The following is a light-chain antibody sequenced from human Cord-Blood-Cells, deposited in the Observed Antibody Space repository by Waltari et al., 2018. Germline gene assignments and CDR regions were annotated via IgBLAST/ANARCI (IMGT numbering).Light chain of an antibody. CDR1: QRVRSSY. CDR2: GAS. Sequence: IVATQSPGTLSLSPGERATLPCRASQRVRSSYLAWYQQKPGKAPRLLSYGASSRATGIPDRFSGSGSGTDFTLTISRLEPEDFAVYYCQQYGSSPLTFGGGTKVEIK. J-gene: IGKJ4*01. CDR3: QQYGSSPLT. V-gene: IGKV3-20*01.